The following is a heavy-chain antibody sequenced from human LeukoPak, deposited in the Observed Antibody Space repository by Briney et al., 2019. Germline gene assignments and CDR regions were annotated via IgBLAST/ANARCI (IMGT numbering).Heavy chain of an antibody. CDR1: GGSISSSSYY. V-gene: IGHV4-39*01. D-gene: IGHD3-10*01. J-gene: IGHJ6*03. Sequence: SETLSLTCTVSGGSISSSSYYWGWIRQPPGKGLEWIGNIYYSGSTFCNPSLKSRVTISVDTSKNQFSLKLSAVTAADTAVYYCASVRRGFGESSKYYSYYYMDVWGNGTTVTISS. CDR2: IYYSGST. CDR3: ASVRRGFGESSKYYSYYYMDV.